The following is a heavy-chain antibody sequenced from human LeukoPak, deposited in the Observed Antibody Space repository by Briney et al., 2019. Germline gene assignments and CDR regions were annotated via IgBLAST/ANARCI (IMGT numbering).Heavy chain of an antibody. CDR1: GYTLTELS. J-gene: IGHJ4*02. D-gene: IGHD2-21*02. CDR3: ATDWECGGDCSGDY. V-gene: IGHV1-24*01. Sequence: ASVKVSCKVSGYTLTELSMHWARQAPGKGLEWMGGFDPEDGETIYAQKFQGRVTMTEDTSTDTAYMELSSLRSEDTAVYYCATDWECGGDCSGDYWGQGTLVTVSS. CDR2: FDPEDGET.